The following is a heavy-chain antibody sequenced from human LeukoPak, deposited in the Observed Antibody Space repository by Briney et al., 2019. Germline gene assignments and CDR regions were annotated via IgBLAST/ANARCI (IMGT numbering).Heavy chain of an antibody. J-gene: IGHJ4*02. CDR2: IYYSGST. CDR3: ARRDNSGYYHSFDY. Sequence: PSETLSLTCTVSGGSITSSYYWGWIRQPPGKGLEWIGSIYYSGSTYYNPSLKSRVTISVDTSKSQFSLKLSSVTAADTAVYYCARRDNSGYYHSFDYWGQGTLVTVSS. D-gene: IGHD3-22*01. V-gene: IGHV4-39*01. CDR1: GGSITSSYY.